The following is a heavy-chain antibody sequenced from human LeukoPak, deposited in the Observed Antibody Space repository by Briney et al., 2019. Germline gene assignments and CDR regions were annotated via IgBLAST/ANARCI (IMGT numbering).Heavy chain of an antibody. J-gene: IGHJ6*02. D-gene: IGHD3-3*01. CDR2: INHSGST. Sequence: KTSETLSLTCAVYGGSFSGYYWSWIRQPPGKGLEWIGEINHSGSTNYNPSLKSRVTISVDTSKNQFSLELSSVTAADTAVYYCARGVTIFGVVTYGMDVWGQGTTVTVSS. CDR1: GGSFSGYY. V-gene: IGHV4-34*01. CDR3: ARGVTIFGVVTYGMDV.